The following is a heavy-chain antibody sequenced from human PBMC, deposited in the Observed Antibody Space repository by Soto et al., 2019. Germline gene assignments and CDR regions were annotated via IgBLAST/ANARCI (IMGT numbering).Heavy chain of an antibody. D-gene: IGHD2-2*01. Sequence: ASVKVSCKASGYTFTSYAMHWVRQAPGQRLEWMGWINAGNGNTKYSQKFQGRVTITRDTSASTAYMELSSLRSEDTAVYYCARDRRYCSSTSCLRELDYYGMDVWGQGTTVTVSS. CDR3: ARDRRYCSSTSCLRELDYYGMDV. CDR1: GYTFTSYA. V-gene: IGHV1-3*01. CDR2: INAGNGNT. J-gene: IGHJ6*02.